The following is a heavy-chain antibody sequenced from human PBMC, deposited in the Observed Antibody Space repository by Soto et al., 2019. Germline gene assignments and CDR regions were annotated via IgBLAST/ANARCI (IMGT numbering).Heavy chain of an antibody. D-gene: IGHD2-2*01. V-gene: IGHV1-69*01. J-gene: IGHJ6*02. CDR3: AGGEAEDIVVVPAAHYYYGMDV. CDR1: GGTFSSYA. CDR2: IIPIFGTA. Sequence: QVQLVQSGAEVKKPGSSVKVSCKASGGTFSSYAISWVRQAPGQGLEWMGGIIPIFGTANYAQKFQGRVTITEDESTSTAYRELSSLRSEDRAVYYCAGGEAEDIVVVPAAHYYYGMDVWGQGTTVTVSS.